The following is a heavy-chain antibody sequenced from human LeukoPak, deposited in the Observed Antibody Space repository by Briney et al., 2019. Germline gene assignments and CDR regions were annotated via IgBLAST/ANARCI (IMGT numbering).Heavy chain of an antibody. V-gene: IGHV5-51*01. CDR1: GYSFTSYW. Sequence: GESLKISFKGSGYSFTSYWIGRVRQMPGKGLEWMGIIYPGDSDTRYSPSFQGQVTISADKSTITAYLQWSSLKASDTAMYYCARQGSVVWDYWGQGTLVTVSS. CDR3: ARQGSVVWDY. J-gene: IGHJ4*02. CDR2: IYPGDSDT. D-gene: IGHD2-8*01.